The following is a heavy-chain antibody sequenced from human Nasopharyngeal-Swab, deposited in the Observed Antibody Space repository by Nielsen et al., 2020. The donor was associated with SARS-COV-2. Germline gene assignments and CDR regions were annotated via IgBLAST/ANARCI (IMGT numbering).Heavy chain of an antibody. V-gene: IGHV6-1*01. CDR1: GDSVSSNNVG. CDR3: ARGFLQTGFDY. D-gene: IGHD3-9*01. CDR2: TYYGSKWYN. Sequence: SQTLSLTCAISGDSVSSNNVGWNWIRQSPSRGLEWLGRTYYGSKWYNHYAPSVKSRVTIKPDTSKNQFSLQMDSVTPEGSAVYYCARGFLQTGFDYWGQGTLVTVSS. J-gene: IGHJ4*02.